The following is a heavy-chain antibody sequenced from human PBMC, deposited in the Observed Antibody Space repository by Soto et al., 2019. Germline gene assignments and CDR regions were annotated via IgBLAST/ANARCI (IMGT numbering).Heavy chain of an antibody. D-gene: IGHD1-20*01. CDR3: TRETVAGITGLDY. V-gene: IGHV3-23*01. CDR2: ISVSVDST. CDR1: GFTFNIYA. Sequence: PGGSLRLSCAASGFTFNIYAINWVRQAPGKGLEWVSAISVSVDSTHYADSVRGRFSISRDASENILYLQMNSLRVDDTALYYCTRETVAGITGLDYWGPGTLVTVSS. J-gene: IGHJ4*02.